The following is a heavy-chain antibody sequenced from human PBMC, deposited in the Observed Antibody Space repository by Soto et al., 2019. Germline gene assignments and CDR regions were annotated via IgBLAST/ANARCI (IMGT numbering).Heavy chain of an antibody. D-gene: IGHD3-22*01. V-gene: IGHV3-11*01. Sequence: QEQLVESGGGLVQPGGSLRLSCAASGFIFSDYYMSWIRQAPGKGLEWLSYISSDTSTISYADSVQGRFTLSRDNPKNFLDLQMNSLRAEDTAVYFCARDLKAVVNHIHYNLYGLDVWGQGTTVTVS. CDR3: ARDLKAVVNHIHYNLYGLDV. J-gene: IGHJ6*02. CDR1: GFIFSDYY. CDR2: ISSDTSTI.